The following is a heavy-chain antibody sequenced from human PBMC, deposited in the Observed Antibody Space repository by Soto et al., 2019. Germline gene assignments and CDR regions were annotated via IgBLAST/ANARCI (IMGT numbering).Heavy chain of an antibody. V-gene: IGHV4-31*03. D-gene: IGHD3-9*01. Sequence: PSETLSLTCTVSGGSISSGGYYWSWIRQHPGKGLEWIGYIYYNGSTYYNPSLKSRVTISVDTSKNQFSLKLSSVTAADTAVYYCSRGDLTYYDILTGYPPVFPTIWGQGNLVTVSS. CDR3: SRGDLTYYDILTGYPPVFPTI. J-gene: IGHJ4*02. CDR2: IYYNGST. CDR1: GGSISSGGYY.